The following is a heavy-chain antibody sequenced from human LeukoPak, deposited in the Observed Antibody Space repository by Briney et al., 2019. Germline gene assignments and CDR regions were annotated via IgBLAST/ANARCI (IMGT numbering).Heavy chain of an antibody. CDR2: LYTGGGT. V-gene: IGHV3-53*01. CDR1: GVSRRTNY. D-gene: IGHD3-22*01. J-gene: IGHJ4*02. Sequence: GGALRLSFSGSGVSRRTNYMSWGRQGPGEGLEGVPVLYTGGGTDHADSVKGRFTISRDNSKNTLSLQMNSLRVEDTAIYYCTRSGYRHPYHFDSWGQGTLVTVSS. CDR3: TRSGYRHPYHFDS.